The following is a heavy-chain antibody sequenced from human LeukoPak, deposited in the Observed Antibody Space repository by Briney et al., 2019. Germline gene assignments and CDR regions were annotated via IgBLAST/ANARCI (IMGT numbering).Heavy chain of an antibody. D-gene: IGHD6-13*01. CDR2: ISSSSSLI. J-gene: IGHJ6*03. CDR1: GFTFSYYS. Sequence: GGSLRLSCAASGFTFSYYSMNWVRQAPGRGLEWVSCISSSSSLIFYSDSVRGRFTISRDNAKNLLYLHMNSLRVEDTAVYYCAKVDRGDYSSSPVPYYNYYMNVWGKGTTVIVSS. V-gene: IGHV3-21*01. CDR3: AKVDRGDYSSSPVPYYNYYMNV.